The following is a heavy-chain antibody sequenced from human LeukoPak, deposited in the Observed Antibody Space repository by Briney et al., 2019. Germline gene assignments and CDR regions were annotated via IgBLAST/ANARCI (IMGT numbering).Heavy chain of an antibody. CDR1: GGSISSSNW. V-gene: IGHV4-4*02. J-gene: IGHJ4*02. CDR2: IYHSGST. Sequence: SETLSLTCAVSGGSISSSNWWSWVRQPPGKGLEWIGEIYHSGSTNYNPSLKSRVTISVDKSKNQFSLKLSSVTAADTAVYYCARSAVSGWLQSRFLDYWGQGTLVTVSS. CDR3: ARSAVSGWLQSRFLDY. D-gene: IGHD5-24*01.